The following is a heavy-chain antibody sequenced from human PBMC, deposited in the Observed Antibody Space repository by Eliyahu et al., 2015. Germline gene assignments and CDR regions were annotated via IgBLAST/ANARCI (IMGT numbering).Heavy chain of an antibody. CDR3: ARTQSLGYWYFYGMDV. D-gene: IGHD2-8*02. CDR1: GLTVSSNY. Sequence: EVQLVESGGGLIQPGGSLRLSCAASGLTVSSNYMSWVRQAPDKGLEWVSIIYSGHNTYYADSVKGRFTISRDNSKNTLYLQMNSLRAEDTAVYYCARTQSLGYWYFYGMDVWGQGTMVTVSS. J-gene: IGHJ6*02. CDR2: IYSGHNT. V-gene: IGHV3-53*01.